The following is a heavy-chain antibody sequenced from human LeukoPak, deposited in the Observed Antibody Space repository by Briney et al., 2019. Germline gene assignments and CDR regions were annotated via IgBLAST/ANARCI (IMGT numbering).Heavy chain of an antibody. Sequence: SETLSLTCTVSGGSISSYYWSWIRQPPGKGLEWIGYIYYRGSTNYNPSLKSRVTISVDTSKNQFSLKLSSVTAADTAVYYCARGGYYYDSSGYYNGALGYWGQGTLVTVSS. CDR3: ARGGYYYDSSGYYNGALGY. CDR2: IYYRGST. J-gene: IGHJ4*02. D-gene: IGHD3-22*01. CDR1: GGSISSYY. V-gene: IGHV4-59*01.